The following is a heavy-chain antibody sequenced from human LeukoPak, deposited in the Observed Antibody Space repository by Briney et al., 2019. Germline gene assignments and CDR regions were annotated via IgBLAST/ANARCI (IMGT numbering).Heavy chain of an antibody. CDR2: IKSDGITI. V-gene: IGHV3-74*01. CDR1: GFTFSNYM. CDR3: ARSLSGNYYYYGMDV. Sequence: GGSLRLSCAASGFTFSNYMMHWVRQAPGKGLVWVSRIKSDGITITYADSVKGRFTISRDNSKSTLYLQMNSLRAEDTAVYYCARSLSGNYYYYGMDVWGQGTTVTVSS. D-gene: IGHD1-26*01. J-gene: IGHJ6*02.